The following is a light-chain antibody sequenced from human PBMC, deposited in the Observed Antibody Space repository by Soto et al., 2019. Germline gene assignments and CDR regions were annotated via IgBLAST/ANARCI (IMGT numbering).Light chain of an antibody. CDR3: LSFDSSLSVV. V-gene: IGLV1-40*01. Sequence: QAVLTQPPSVSGAPGQRVTISCTGSSSNIGAGYDVPWYQQLPGRAPKLLIYGNTNRPSGVPDRFSGSKSGTSASLAITGLHAEDESDYYCLSFDSSLSVVFGGGTKLTVL. CDR1: SSNIGAGYD. CDR2: GNT. J-gene: IGLJ2*01.